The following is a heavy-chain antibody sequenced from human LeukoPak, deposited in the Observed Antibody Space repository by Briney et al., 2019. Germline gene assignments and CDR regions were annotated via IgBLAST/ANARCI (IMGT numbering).Heavy chain of an antibody. CDR3: ARDSVDSSGYYHDY. J-gene: IGHJ4*02. D-gene: IGHD3-22*01. Sequence: PGGSLRLSCAASGFTVSSNYMSWVRQAPGKGLEWVSVIYSGGSTYYADSVKGRFTISRDNSKNTLYLQMNSLRAEDTAVYYCARDSVDSSGYYHDYWGQGTLVTVSS. CDR1: GFTVSSNY. V-gene: IGHV3-53*01. CDR2: IYSGGST.